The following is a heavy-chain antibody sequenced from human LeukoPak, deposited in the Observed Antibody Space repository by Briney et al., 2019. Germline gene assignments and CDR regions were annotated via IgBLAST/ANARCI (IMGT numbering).Heavy chain of an antibody. Sequence: ASVKVSCKVSGYTLTDFSMHWVRQAPGQGLESMGGIDPGGGETSYAQKVQGRVTMTKATSTDTAYMELSSLRSEYTAGEYWARIFLRTTVTYDAFVICGEGAMSAVS. D-gene: IGHD1-1*01. CDR1: GYTLTDFS. CDR2: IDPGGGET. V-gene: IGHV1-24*01. J-gene: IGHJ3*02. CDR3: ARIFLRTTVTYDAFVI.